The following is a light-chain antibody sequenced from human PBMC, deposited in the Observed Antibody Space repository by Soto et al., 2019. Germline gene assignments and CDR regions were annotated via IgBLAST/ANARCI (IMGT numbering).Light chain of an antibody. CDR2: EVS. Sequence: QSALTQPASVSGSPGQSITISCTGTSNDIGHYNSVSWYQQHPAKAPKLMISEVSNRPSGISNRFSGSKSGNTAFLTISGLQAEDEADYYCASYTRTGTVVFGGGTKVTVL. J-gene: IGLJ3*02. CDR3: ASYTRTGTVV. CDR1: SNDIGHYNS. V-gene: IGLV2-14*01.